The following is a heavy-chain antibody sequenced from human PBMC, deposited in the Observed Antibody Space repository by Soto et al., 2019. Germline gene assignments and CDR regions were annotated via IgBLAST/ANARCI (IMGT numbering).Heavy chain of an antibody. D-gene: IGHD6-6*01. Sequence: GESLKSSCKGSGYSFTSYWIGWVRQMPGKGLEWMGIIYPGDSDTRYSPSFQGQVTISADKSLRTAYLQWTSLKASDTALYYCAMSRSFTLRFYHDGMDVWGQGTTVTVSS. CDR1: GYSFTSYW. CDR2: IYPGDSDT. CDR3: AMSRSFTLRFYHDGMDV. V-gene: IGHV5-51*01. J-gene: IGHJ6*02.